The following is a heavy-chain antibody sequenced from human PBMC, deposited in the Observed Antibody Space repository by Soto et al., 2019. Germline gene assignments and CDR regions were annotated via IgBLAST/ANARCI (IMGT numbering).Heavy chain of an antibody. Sequence: SETLSLTCTVSGGSISSGGYYWSWIRQPPGKGLEWIGYIYHSGSTYYNPSLKSRVTISVDTSKNQFSLKLSSVTAADTAVYYCARRLAATDDAFDIWGQGTMVTVSS. CDR2: IYHSGST. D-gene: IGHD6-25*01. CDR1: GGSISSGGYY. CDR3: ARRLAATDDAFDI. J-gene: IGHJ3*02. V-gene: IGHV4-30-2*01.